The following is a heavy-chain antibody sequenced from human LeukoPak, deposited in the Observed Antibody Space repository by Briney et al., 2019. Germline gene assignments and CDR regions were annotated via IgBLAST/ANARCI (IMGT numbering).Heavy chain of an antibody. CDR3: ARDMRPEVPASSGYYYGMDV. D-gene: IGHD1-14*01. CDR1: GFSFSSFS. V-gene: IGHV3-7*01. Sequence: GGSLRLSCAASGFSFSSFSMSWVRQAPGKGLEWVADIKQDGSEKYFLDSVKGRFTISRDHAKKSLYLQMNSLGVEDTAVYYCARDMRPEVPASSGYYYGMDVWGQGTTVTVSS. J-gene: IGHJ6*01. CDR2: IKQDGSEK.